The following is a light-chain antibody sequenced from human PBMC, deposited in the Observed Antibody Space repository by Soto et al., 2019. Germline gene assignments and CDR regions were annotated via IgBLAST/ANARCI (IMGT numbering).Light chain of an antibody. CDR1: SSDVGSYNL. CDR3: CSYAGSSTYV. J-gene: IGLJ1*01. CDR2: EGS. Sequence: QSVLTQPASGSGAHGQSSTISCTGTSSDVGSYNLVSWYQQHPGKAPKLMIYEGSKRPSGVSNRFSGSKSGNTASLTISGLQAEDEAGYYCCSYAGSSTYVFGTGPKVTVL. V-gene: IGLV2-23*01.